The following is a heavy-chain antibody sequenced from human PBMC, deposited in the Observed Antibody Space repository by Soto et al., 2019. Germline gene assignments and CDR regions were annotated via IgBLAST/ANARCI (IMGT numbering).Heavy chain of an antibody. J-gene: IGHJ6*02. CDR1: GFTFSDYY. CDR3: ARDGYSSPTEPGGMGV. D-gene: IGHD6-13*01. V-gene: IGHV3-11*01. Sequence: GGSLRLSCAASGFTFSDYYMSWIRQAPGKGLEWASYISSSGSTIYYADSVKGRFTISRDNAKNSLYLQMNSLRAEDTAVYYCARDGYSSPTEPGGMGVWGQGTTVTVSS. CDR2: ISSSGSTI.